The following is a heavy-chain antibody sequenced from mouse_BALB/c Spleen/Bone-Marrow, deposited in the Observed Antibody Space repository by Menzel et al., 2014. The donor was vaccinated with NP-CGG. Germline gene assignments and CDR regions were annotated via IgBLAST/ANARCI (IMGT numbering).Heavy chain of an antibody. D-gene: IGHD2-10*02. CDR1: GFTFSDFY. V-gene: IGHV7-1*02. CDR2: SRNKAKYYTT. CDR3: ARDVGYGNYFVY. Sequence: DVQLQESGGGLVQPGDSLILSCAPSGFTFSDFYMEWVRQPPGKRLEWIAASRNKAKYYTTEYSASVKGRLIVSRDTSQSVLYLQMNALRAEDTAIYYCARDVGYGNYFVYWGQGTLVTVSA. J-gene: IGHJ3*01.